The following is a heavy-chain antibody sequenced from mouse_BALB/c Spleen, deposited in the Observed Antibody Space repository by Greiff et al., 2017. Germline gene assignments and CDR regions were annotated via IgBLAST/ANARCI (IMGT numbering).Heavy chain of an antibody. J-gene: IGHJ3*01. V-gene: IGHV6-6*02. D-gene: IGHD2-14*01. CDR3: TGYQAWFAY. Sequence: EVQLVESGGGLVQPGGSMKLSCVASGFTFSNYWMNWVRQSPEKGLEWVAEIRLKSNNYATHYAESVKGRFTISRDDSKSSVYLQMNNLRAEDTGIYYCTGYQAWFAYWGQGTLVTVSA. CDR1: GFTFSNYW. CDR2: IRLKSNNYAT.